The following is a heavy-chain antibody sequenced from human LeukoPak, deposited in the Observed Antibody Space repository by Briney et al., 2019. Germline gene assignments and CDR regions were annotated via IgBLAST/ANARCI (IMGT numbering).Heavy chain of an antibody. CDR2: IKSKTDGGTT. V-gene: IGHV3-15*01. CDR3: TTEAQWLVRRGGDY. D-gene: IGHD6-19*01. J-gene: IGHJ4*02. CDR1: GFTFSNAW. Sequence: GASLRLSCAASGFTFSNAWMSWVRQAPGKGLEWVGRIKSKTDGGTTDYAAPVKGRFTISRDDSKNTLYLQMNSLKTEDTAVYYCTTEAQWLVRRGGDYWGQGTLVTVSS.